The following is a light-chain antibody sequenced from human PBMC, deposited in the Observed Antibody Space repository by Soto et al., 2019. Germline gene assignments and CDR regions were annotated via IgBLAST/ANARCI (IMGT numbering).Light chain of an antibody. Sequence: DIQMTQSPASLSSSVVDRVTIPCRASQGISNHLAWYQQKPGKLPKLLVYAASTLQGGVPSRFSGSGSGTDFTLTVSSLQPEDLATYYCQQLFTYPHTFGPGTKVDIK. V-gene: IGKV1-9*01. CDR3: QQLFTYPHT. CDR2: AAS. CDR1: QGISNH. J-gene: IGKJ3*01.